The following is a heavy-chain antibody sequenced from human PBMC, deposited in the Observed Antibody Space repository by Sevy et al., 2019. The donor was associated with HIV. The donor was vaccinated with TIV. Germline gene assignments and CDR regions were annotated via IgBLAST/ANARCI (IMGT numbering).Heavy chain of an antibody. D-gene: IGHD2-2*01. CDR2: ISAGGST. Sequence: GGSLRLSCAASRFTFSSYAMSWVRLAPGKGLEWVSAISAGGSTFYADFVKARFTISRDNSKNSLFLQMNSLRVEDTAVYYCARDCSSTSCLWGLDVWGQGTAVTVSS. J-gene: IGHJ6*02. V-gene: IGHV3-23*01. CDR3: ARDCSSTSCLWGLDV. CDR1: RFTFSSYA.